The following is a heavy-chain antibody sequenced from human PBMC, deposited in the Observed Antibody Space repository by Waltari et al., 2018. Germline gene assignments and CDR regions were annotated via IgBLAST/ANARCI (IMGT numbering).Heavy chain of an antibody. CDR3: ARRDLSYSGYEGAFDI. J-gene: IGHJ3*02. Sequence: EVQLLESGGGLVQPGGSLRLSCAASGFTFSSYAMSWVRQAPGKGLEWVSAISGSGGSTYYNPSLKSRVTISVDTSKNQFSLKLSSVTAADTAVYYCARRDLSYSGYEGAFDIWGQGTMVTVSS. V-gene: IGHV3-23*02. D-gene: IGHD5-12*01. CDR2: ISGSGGST. CDR1: GFTFSSYA.